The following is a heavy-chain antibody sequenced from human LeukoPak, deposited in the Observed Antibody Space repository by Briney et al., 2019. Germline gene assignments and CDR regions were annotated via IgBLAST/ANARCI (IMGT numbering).Heavy chain of an antibody. Sequence: GGSLRLSCAASGFTFSSYAMHWVRQAPGKGLEWVAVISYDGSNKYYADSVKGRFTISRDNSKNTLYLQMNSLRVEDTAVYYCAKEGSPMVATTLDVWGQGTTVTVSS. CDR3: AKEGSPMVATTLDV. D-gene: IGHD5-12*01. CDR1: GFTFSSYA. CDR2: ISYDGSNK. V-gene: IGHV3-30-3*01. J-gene: IGHJ6*02.